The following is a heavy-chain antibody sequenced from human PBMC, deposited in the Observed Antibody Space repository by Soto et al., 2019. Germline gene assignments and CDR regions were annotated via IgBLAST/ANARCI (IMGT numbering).Heavy chain of an antibody. J-gene: IGHJ4*02. CDR2: IYYTRNT. CDR3: ARHWEQWLGYIDY. Sequence: QLQLQESGPGLVKPSETLSLTCTVSGGSISSGSFYWGWIRQPPGKGLEWIGRIYYTRNTYYNPSLKSRVPISVDSSKNQFPLKLRSVPAADSAVYYCARHWEQWLGYIDYWGQGTRVAVSS. V-gene: IGHV4-39*01. D-gene: IGHD6-19*01. CDR1: GGSISSGSFY.